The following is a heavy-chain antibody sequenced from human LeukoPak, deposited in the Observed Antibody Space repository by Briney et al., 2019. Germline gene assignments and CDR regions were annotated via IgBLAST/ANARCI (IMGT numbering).Heavy chain of an antibody. Sequence: GASVKVSCKASGYTITSYGISWMRQAPGQGLEWMGWISAYNGNTYYAQNLQGRVTMTTDTSAVTAYMELRRLTSDDTAVYYCARDRARGSYARSIDYWGQGTLVTVSS. CDR1: GYTITSYG. CDR2: ISAYNGNT. V-gene: IGHV1-18*01. D-gene: IGHD1-26*01. CDR3: ARDRARGSYARSIDY. J-gene: IGHJ4*02.